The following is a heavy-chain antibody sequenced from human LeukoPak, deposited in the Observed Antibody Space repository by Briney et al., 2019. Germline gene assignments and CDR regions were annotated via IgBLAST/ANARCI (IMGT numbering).Heavy chain of an antibody. CDR1: GGSISSSSYY. J-gene: IGHJ3*02. V-gene: IGHV4-39*07. D-gene: IGHD3-22*01. CDR2: IYYSGST. Sequence: SETLSLTCTVSGGSISSSSYYWGWIRQPPGKGLEWIGSIYYSGSTYYNPSLKSRVTISVDTSKNQFSLKLSSVTAADTAVYYCASLGNYDSRAPLAFDIWGQGTMVTVSS. CDR3: ASLGNYDSRAPLAFDI.